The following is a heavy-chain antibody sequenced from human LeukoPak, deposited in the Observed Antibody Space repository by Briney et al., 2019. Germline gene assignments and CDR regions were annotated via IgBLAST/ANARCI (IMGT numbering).Heavy chain of an antibody. V-gene: IGHV1-69*04. CDR3: ARDSSTYSYEVY. CDR1: GGTFSSYA. Sequence: ASVKVSCKASGGTFSSYAISWVRQAPGQGLEWMGRIIPILGIANYAQKFQGRVTITADKSTSTAYMELSSLRSEDTAVYYCARDSSTYSYEVYWGQGTLVTVSS. CDR2: IIPILGIA. J-gene: IGHJ4*02. D-gene: IGHD5-18*01.